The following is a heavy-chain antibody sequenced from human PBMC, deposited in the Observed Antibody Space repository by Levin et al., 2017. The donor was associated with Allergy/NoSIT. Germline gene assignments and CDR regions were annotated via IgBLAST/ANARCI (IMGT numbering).Heavy chain of an antibody. V-gene: IGHV1-18*01. J-gene: IGHJ6*02. Sequence: ASVKVSCKASGYTFTSYGISWVRQAPGQGLEWMGWISAYNGNTNYAQKLQGRVTMTTDTSTSTAYMELRSLRSDDTAVYYCAILHYYDSSGYRRYYYGMDVWGQGTTVTVSS. CDR3: AILHYYDSSGYRRYYYGMDV. CDR1: GYTFTSYG. D-gene: IGHD3-22*01. CDR2: ISAYNGNT.